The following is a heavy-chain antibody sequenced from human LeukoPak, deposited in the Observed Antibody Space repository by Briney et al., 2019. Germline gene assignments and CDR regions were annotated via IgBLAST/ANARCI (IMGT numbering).Heavy chain of an antibody. J-gene: IGHJ6*02. CDR1: GYTLTELS. V-gene: IGHV1-24*01. Sequence: ASVKVSCKVSGYTLTELSMHWVRQAPGKGLGWMGGFDPEDGETIYAQKFQGRVTMTEDTSTDTAYMELSSLRSEDTAVYYCATSNGYSSTWDVWGQGTTVTVSS. CDR3: ATSNGYSSTWDV. CDR2: FDPEDGET. D-gene: IGHD6-13*01.